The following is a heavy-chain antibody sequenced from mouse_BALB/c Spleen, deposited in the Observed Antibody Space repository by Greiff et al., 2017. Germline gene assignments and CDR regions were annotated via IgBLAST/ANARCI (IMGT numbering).Heavy chain of an antibody. J-gene: IGHJ4*01. D-gene: IGHD1-1*02. CDR1: GFTFSSYY. Sequence: EVQGVESGGGLVKLGGSLKLSCAASGFTFSSYYMSWVRQTPEKRLELVAAINSNGGSTYYPDTVKGRFTISRDNAKNTLYLQMSSLKSEDTALYYCARSGGYYAMDYWGQGTSVTVSS. CDR2: INSNGGST. CDR3: ARSGGYYAMDY. V-gene: IGHV5-6-2*01.